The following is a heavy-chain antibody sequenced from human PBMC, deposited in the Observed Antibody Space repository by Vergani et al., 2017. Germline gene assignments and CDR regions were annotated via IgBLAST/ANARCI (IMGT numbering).Heavy chain of an antibody. CDR1: GFTFSDYY. D-gene: IGHD3-10*01. CDR3: ARDSGKNYGMDV. J-gene: IGHJ6*02. Sequence: QVQLVESGGGLVKPGGSLRLSCAASGFTFSDYYMSWIRQAPGKGLEWVSYISSSSSYTNYADSVKGRFTISRDNAKNSLYLQRNSLRAEDTAVYYCARDSGKNYGMDVWGQGTTVTVSS. V-gene: IGHV3-11*05. CDR2: ISSSSSYT.